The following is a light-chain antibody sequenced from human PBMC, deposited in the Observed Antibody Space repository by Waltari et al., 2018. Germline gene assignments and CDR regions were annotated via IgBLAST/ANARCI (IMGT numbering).Light chain of an antibody. CDR3: QQRRNWPLT. Sequence: EIVLTQSPATLSLSPGERATLSCRASQSVNWYLAWYQQRPVQAPRLLIYGTSNKATGIPARFSGSGSETDFTLTISSLEPDDSAVYYCQQRRNWPLTFGGGTKVEIK. J-gene: IGKJ4*01. CDR2: GTS. CDR1: QSVNWY. V-gene: IGKV3-11*01.